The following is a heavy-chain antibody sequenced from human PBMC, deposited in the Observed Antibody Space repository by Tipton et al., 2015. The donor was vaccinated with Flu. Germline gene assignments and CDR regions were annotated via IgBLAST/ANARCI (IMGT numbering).Heavy chain of an antibody. CDR2: INHSGST. CDR1: GGSFSGYY. J-gene: IGHJ5*02. CDR3: ARGTMIVVALNWFDP. Sequence: TLSLTCAVYGGSFSGYYWSWIRQPPGKGLEWIGEINHSGSTNYNPSLKSRVTISVDTSKNQFSLKLSSVTAADTAVYYCARGTMIVVALNWFDPWGQGTLVTVSS. D-gene: IGHD3-22*01. V-gene: IGHV4-34*01.